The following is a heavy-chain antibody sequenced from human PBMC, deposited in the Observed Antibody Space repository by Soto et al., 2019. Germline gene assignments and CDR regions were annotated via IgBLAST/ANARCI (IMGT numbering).Heavy chain of an antibody. V-gene: IGHV4-34*01. Sequence: SETLSLTCAVYGGSFSGYYWSWIRQPPGKGLEWIGEINHSGSTNYNPSLKSRVTISVDTSKNQFSLNLNSVTASDTAVYFCVSQRTTVITQAYFDYWGPGALVTVSS. J-gene: IGHJ4*02. CDR1: GGSFSGYY. D-gene: IGHD4-4*01. CDR2: INHSGST. CDR3: VSQRTTVITQAYFDY.